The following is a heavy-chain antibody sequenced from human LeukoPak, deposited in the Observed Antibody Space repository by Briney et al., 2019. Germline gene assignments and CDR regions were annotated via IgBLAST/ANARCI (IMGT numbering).Heavy chain of an antibody. J-gene: IGHJ4*02. D-gene: IGHD3-16*01. V-gene: IGHV3-30*03. Sequence: PGRSLRLSCAASGFTFSSYGMHWVRQAPGKGLEWVAVISYDGSNKYYADSVKGRFTISRDNSKNTLYLQMNSLRAEDTAVYYCASKPQGEYWGQGTLVTVSS. CDR3: ASKPQGEY. CDR1: GFTFSSYG. CDR2: ISYDGSNK.